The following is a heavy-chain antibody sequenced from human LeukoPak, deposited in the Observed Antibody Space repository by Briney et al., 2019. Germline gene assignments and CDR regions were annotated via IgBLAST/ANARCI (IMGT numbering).Heavy chain of an antibody. CDR2: ISAYNGNT. J-gene: IGHJ4*02. CDR1: GYTFTSYG. V-gene: IGHV1-18*01. Sequence: ASVKVSCKASGYTFTSYGISWVRQAPGQGLEWMGWISAYNGNTNYAQKLQGRVTMTTDTSTSTAYMELRSLRSDDTAVYYCARDEDLGYCSGGSCPPDYWGQGTLVTVSS. D-gene: IGHD2-15*01. CDR3: ARDEDLGYCSGGSCPPDY.